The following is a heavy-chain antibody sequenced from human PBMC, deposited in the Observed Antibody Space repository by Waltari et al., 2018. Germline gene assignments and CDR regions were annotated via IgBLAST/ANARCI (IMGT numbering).Heavy chain of an antibody. V-gene: IGHV4-30-4*08. CDR2: HYYSGST. J-gene: IGHJ3*02. CDR1: GGSISSGDYY. D-gene: IGHD3-3*01. CDR3: ARKSEWDAFDI. Sequence: QVQLQESGPGLVKPSQTLSLTCTVSGGSISSGDYYWSWIRQPPGKGLEWIGYHYYSGSTSSNPSLKSRVTISVDTSKNQFSLKLGSVTAADTAVYYCARKSEWDAFDIWGQGTMVTVSS.